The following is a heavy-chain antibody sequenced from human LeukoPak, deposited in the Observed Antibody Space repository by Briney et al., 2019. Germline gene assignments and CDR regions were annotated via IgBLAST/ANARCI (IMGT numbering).Heavy chain of an antibody. Sequence: GASVKVSCKASGYTFTSYGISWVRQAPGQGLEWMGWISAYNGNTNYAQKLQGRVIMTTDTSTSTAYMELRSLRSDDTAVYYCARVLYYYDSSGLQGGVWFDPWGQGTLVTVSS. V-gene: IGHV1-18*04. CDR3: ARVLYYYDSSGLQGGVWFDP. D-gene: IGHD3-22*01. J-gene: IGHJ5*02. CDR2: ISAYNGNT. CDR1: GYTFTSYG.